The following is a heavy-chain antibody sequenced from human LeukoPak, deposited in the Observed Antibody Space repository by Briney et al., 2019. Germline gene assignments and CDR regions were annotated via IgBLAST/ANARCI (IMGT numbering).Heavy chain of an antibody. CDR1: GGTFSSYA. V-gene: IGHV1-69*13. D-gene: IGHD2-2*01. CDR3: ARDRGSTSEPRSET. J-gene: IGHJ5*02. CDR2: IIPIFGTA. Sequence: ASVKVSCKASGGTFSSYAISWVRQAPGQGLEWMGGIIPIFGTANYAQKFQGRVTITADESTSTAYMELVSLRSEDTAVYYCARDRGSTSEPRSETWGQGTLVTVSS.